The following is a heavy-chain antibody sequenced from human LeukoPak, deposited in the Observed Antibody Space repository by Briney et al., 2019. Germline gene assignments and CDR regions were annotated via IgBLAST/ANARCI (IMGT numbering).Heavy chain of an antibody. Sequence: GSLRLSCAASGFSFRSSDMNWGRQAPGKGLEWVSSISGSGSHTYYADSVKGRFTISRDNANNLLYLQMNSLRAEDTALYYCATIGSSSHYFDNWGQGTLVTVSS. V-gene: IGHV3-21*01. D-gene: IGHD6-6*01. CDR2: ISGSGSHT. J-gene: IGHJ4*02. CDR3: ATIGSSSHYFDN. CDR1: GFSFRSSD.